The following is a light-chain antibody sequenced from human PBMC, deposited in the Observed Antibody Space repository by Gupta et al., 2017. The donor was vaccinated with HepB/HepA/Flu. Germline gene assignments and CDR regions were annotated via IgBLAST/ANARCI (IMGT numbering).Light chain of an antibody. CDR2: DNN. Sequence: QSGLTQPPSVSGAPGQRVTISCTGSSSNIGAHYDVHWYQQLPKAAPKLLIYDNNRRHSGVPDRFSGSTSGTSASLAITGLQTEDAADYYCQSFDTSLSSVVFGGGTKLTVL. CDR3: QSFDTSLSSVV. V-gene: IGLV1-40*01. CDR1: SSNIGAHYD. J-gene: IGLJ2*01.